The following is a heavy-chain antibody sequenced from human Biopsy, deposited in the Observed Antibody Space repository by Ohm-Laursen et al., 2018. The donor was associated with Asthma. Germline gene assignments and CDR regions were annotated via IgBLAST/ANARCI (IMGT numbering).Heavy chain of an antibody. CDR1: VFALHPYA. V-gene: IGHV3-30*04. Sequence: SLGLSFPASVFALHPYALYSLRPSPAKGPAWVALISHAGRGWGYVDSVRCRFTSARDNVRNRLHLQMSSLRPDDPAAYHCAKDRFDNSVTSKYYYYGIDVWGQGTTVTVSS. D-gene: IGHD3-16*01. J-gene: IGHJ6*02. CDR3: AKDRFDNSVTSKYYYYGIDV. CDR2: ISHAGRGW.